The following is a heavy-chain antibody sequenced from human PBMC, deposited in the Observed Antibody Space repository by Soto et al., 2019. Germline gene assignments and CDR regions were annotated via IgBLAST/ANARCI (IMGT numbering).Heavy chain of an antibody. Sequence: RASLKISCQVSGYTFTIYWIGWVRQMPGKGLEWMGIIYPSDSDTRYSPSFQGQVTISADQSINTAHLQWDSLKASDTVSYYCAILTDRDGYNGFDYWGQGTPVTVAS. D-gene: IGHD5-12*01. CDR3: AILTDRDGYNGFDY. V-gene: IGHV5-51*01. CDR1: GYTFTIYW. CDR2: IYPSDSDT. J-gene: IGHJ4*02.